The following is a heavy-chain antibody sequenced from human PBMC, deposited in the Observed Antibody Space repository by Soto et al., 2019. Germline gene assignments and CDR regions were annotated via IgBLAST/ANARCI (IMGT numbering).Heavy chain of an antibody. CDR2: IKTDGSDT. CDR3: ARPRRSDWAYDI. D-gene: IGHD1-26*01. J-gene: IGHJ3*02. V-gene: IGHV3-74*01. Sequence: EVQLVESGGGLVQPGGSLRLSCAASGFTFSNYWMHWVRQSPGKGLVWVSRIKTDGSDTHYADSVTGRFTISRDNAKNTLYLQINSLRDEDTAVYYCARPRRSDWAYDICGQGTMVIVSS. CDR1: GFTFSNYW.